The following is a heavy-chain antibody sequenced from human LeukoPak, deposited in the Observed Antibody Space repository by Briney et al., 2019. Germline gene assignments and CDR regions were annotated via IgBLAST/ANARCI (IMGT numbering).Heavy chain of an antibody. CDR3: ARQGQWLARYYFDY. V-gene: IGHV4-61*02. CDR2: IYTSGST. D-gene: IGHD6-19*01. J-gene: IGHJ4*02. Sequence: PSETLSLTCTVSGGSISSSDYYWGWIRQPAGKGLEWIGRIYTSGSTNYNPSLKSRVTISVDTSKNQFSLKLSSVTAADTAVYYCARQGQWLARYYFDYWGQGTLVTVSS. CDR1: GGSISSSDYY.